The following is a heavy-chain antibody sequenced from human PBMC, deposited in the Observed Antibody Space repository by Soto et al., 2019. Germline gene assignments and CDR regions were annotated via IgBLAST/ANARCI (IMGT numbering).Heavy chain of an antibody. Sequence: PSETLSLTCTVSGGSISSGGYYWSWIRQHPGKGLEWIGYIYYSGSTYYNPSLKSRVTISVDTSKNQFSLKLSSVTAADTAVYYCSSLSCYVGVNGEDYYGMDVWGQGTTVTVSS. CDR3: SSLSCYVGVNGEDYYGMDV. CDR2: IYYSGST. V-gene: IGHV4-31*03. D-gene: IGHD2-15*01. J-gene: IGHJ6*02. CDR1: GGSISSGGYY.